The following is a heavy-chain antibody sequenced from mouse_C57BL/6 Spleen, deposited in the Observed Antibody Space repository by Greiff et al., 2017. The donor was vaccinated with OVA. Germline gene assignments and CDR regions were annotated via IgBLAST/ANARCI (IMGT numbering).Heavy chain of an antibody. V-gene: IGHV5-9-1*02. CDR3: TRDFFAY. CDR1: GFTFSSYA. CDR2: ISSGGDYI. J-gene: IGHJ3*01. Sequence: EVKLVESGAGLVKPGGSLKLSCAASGFTFSSYAMSWVRQTPEKRLEWVAYISSGGDYIYYADTMKGRFTISRDNARNTLYLQISHLKSEDKAMYYCTRDFFAYWGQGTLVTVSA.